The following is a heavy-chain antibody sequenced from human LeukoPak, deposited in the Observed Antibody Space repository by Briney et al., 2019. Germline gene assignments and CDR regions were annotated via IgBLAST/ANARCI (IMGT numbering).Heavy chain of an antibody. D-gene: IGHD6-13*01. CDR2: IYYIGTT. Sequence: ASETLSLTCTVSGASISSYYWTWIRQPPGKGLEWIGYIYYIGTTNYNPSLKSRVTISVDTSKNQFSLELSSVIAADTAVYYCARDRGSSWYDYWGQGTLVTVSS. J-gene: IGHJ4*02. CDR1: GASISSYY. CDR3: ARDRGSSWYDY. V-gene: IGHV4-59*01.